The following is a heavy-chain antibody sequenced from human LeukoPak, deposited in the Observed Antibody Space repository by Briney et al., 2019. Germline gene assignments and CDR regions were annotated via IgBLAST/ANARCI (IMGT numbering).Heavy chain of an antibody. CDR3: AREPYNWNLGLSLRKKYNWFDP. D-gene: IGHD1-7*01. V-gene: IGHV4-39*07. CDR2: IYYSGST. Sequence: SETLSLTCSVSGGSISSSSYYWGWIRQPPGKGLEWIGNIYYSGSTYYHPSLNSRVTISVDTSKNQFSLKLSSVTAADTAVYYCAREPYNWNLGLSLRKKYNWFDPWGQGTLVTVSS. CDR1: GGSISSSSYY. J-gene: IGHJ5*02.